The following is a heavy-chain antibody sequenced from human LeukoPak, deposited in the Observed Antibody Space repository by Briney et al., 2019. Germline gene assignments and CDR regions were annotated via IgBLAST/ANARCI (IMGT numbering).Heavy chain of an antibody. CDR1: GFTFNIHW. CDR2: INTDGSYT. J-gene: IGHJ4*02. V-gene: IGHV3-74*01. Sequence: GGSLRPSCAASGFTFNIHWMHWVRQAPGKGLVWVSRINTDGSYTDYADSVKGRFTISRDNAKSTLYLQMNSLRAEDTAVYYCARDLFSLGDYWGQGILVTVSS. D-gene: IGHD3-3*01. CDR3: ARDLFSLGDY.